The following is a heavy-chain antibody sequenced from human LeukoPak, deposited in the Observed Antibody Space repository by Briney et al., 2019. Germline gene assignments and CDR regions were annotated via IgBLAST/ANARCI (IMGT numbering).Heavy chain of an antibody. CDR1: GGSISSSSYY. CDR2: LYYSGNT. J-gene: IGHJ4*02. D-gene: IGHD3-22*01. V-gene: IGHV4-39*02. Sequence: SETLSLTCTVSGGSISSSSYYWGWIRQPPGRGLEWIGSLYYSGNTYYNPSLKSRVTISVDTSKNHFSLRLGSMTAADTAVYYCARGYDISAYPLDNWGQGTLVTVSS. CDR3: ARGYDISAYPLDN.